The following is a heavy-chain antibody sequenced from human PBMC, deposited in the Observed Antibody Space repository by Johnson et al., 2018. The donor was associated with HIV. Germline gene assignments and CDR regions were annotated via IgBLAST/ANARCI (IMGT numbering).Heavy chain of an antibody. Sequence: VESGGGLVKPGGSLRLSCAASGFTFSDYYMSWIRQAPGQGLEWVSYISSSGSTIYYAASGKGRFTISRDNAKKSMYLKMNSLRAEDTAVYYWAGAHIATVLQFLGGAFDIWGQGTTVTVSS. CDR3: AGAHIATVLQFLGGAFDI. D-gene: IGHD3-3*01. CDR2: ISSSGSTI. J-gene: IGHJ3*02. V-gene: IGHV3-11*04. CDR1: GFTFSDYY.